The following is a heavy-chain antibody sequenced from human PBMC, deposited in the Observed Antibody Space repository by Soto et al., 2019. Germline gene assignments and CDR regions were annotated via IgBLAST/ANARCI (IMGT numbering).Heavy chain of an antibody. CDR3: AREWSISVAAPGY. Sequence: SETLSLTCAVYGGSFSDYYWTWIRQPPGKGLEWIGEINHSGSTNYNPSLKSPATMSADTSKNQFFLKLSSVTAADTAVYYCAREWSISVAAPGYWGQGTLVTVSS. D-gene: IGHD6-19*01. CDR1: GGSFSDYY. V-gene: IGHV4-34*01. J-gene: IGHJ4*02. CDR2: INHSGST.